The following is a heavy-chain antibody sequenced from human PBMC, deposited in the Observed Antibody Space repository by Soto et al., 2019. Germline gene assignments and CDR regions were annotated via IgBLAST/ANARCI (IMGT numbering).Heavy chain of an antibody. CDR1: GFTFSSYG. CDR3: ARSSYILTDDYFDY. Sequence: PGGSLRLSCAASGFTFSSYGMHWVRQAPGKGLEWVAVIWYDGSNKYYADSVKGRFTISRDNSKNTLYLQMNSLRAEDTAVYYCARSSYILTDDYFDYWGQGTLVTVSS. D-gene: IGHD3-9*01. V-gene: IGHV3-33*01. CDR2: IWYDGSNK. J-gene: IGHJ4*02.